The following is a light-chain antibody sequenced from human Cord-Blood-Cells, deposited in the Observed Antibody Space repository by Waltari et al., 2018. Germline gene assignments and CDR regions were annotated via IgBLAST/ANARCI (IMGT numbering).Light chain of an antibody. CDR2: GAS. CDR1: QGIRNY. V-gene: IGKV1-27*01. J-gene: IGKJ3*01. Sequence: DIQMSQSRYSLSASVRDRVTITCRASQGIRNYLAWYQQKPGQVPKLLIYGASTMQSGVPTRFSGSGSGTDFTLTISSLQPEDVAIYYCQKYNSAPFTFGAGTKVDIK. CDR3: QKYNSAPFT.